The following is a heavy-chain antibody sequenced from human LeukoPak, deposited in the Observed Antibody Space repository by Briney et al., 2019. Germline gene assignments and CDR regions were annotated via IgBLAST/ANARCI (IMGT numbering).Heavy chain of an antibody. D-gene: IGHD2-15*01. CDR3: ARGYCSGGSCSRALKY. Sequence: GGSLRLSCAASGFTFSSYSMNWVRQAPGKGLEWVSSISSSSSYIYYADSVKGRFTISRDNAKNSLYLQMNSLRAEDTAVYYCARGYCSGGSCSRALKYWGQGTLVTVSS. V-gene: IGHV3-21*01. J-gene: IGHJ4*02. CDR2: ISSSSSYI. CDR1: GFTFSSYS.